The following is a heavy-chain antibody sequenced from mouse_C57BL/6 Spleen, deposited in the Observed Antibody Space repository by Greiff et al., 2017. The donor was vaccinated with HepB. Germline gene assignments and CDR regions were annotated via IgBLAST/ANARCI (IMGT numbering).Heavy chain of an antibody. CDR2: IYPRDGST. CDR3: ARNDDGYLLYWYFDV. CDR1: GYTFTSYD. D-gene: IGHD2-3*01. V-gene: IGHV1-85*01. J-gene: IGHJ1*03. Sequence: VKLQESGPELVKPGASVKLSCKASGYTFTSYDINWVKQRPGQGLEWIGWIYPRDGSTKYNEKFKGKATLTVDTSSSTAYMELHSLTSEDSAVYFCARNDDGYLLYWYFDVWGTGTTVTVSS.